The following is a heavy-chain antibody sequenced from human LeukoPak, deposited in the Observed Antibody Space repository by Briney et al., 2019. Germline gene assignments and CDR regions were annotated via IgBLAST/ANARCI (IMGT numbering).Heavy chain of an antibody. Sequence: GGSLRLSCAASGFTFSSYGMHWVRQAPGKGLEWVALISFDGGKKYYADSVKGRFTISRDNSKNTLYLQMNSLTPDDTAVYYCARVSFYDSSGYYPPDYWGQGTLVTVSS. D-gene: IGHD3-22*01. CDR3: ARVSFYDSSGYYPPDY. CDR1: GFTFSSYG. CDR2: ISFDGGKK. J-gene: IGHJ4*02. V-gene: IGHV3-30*03.